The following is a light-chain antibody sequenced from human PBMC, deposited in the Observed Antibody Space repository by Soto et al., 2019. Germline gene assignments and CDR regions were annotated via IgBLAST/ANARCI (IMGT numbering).Light chain of an antibody. CDR2: RAS. CDR3: QQYYSTPLT. Sequence: DIVMTQSPDSLAVSLGERATINCKSSQSVLYSSNNKNYLAWYQQKAGQPPKLLIYRASTRESGVPDRFSGSGSGTDFTLTISSLQAKDVAVYYCQQYYSTPLTFGQGTKVEIK. V-gene: IGKV4-1*01. J-gene: IGKJ1*01. CDR1: QSVLYSSNNKNY.